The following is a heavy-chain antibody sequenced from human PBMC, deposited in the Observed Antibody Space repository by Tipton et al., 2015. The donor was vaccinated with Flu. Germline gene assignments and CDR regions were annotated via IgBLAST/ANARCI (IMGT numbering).Heavy chain of an antibody. V-gene: IGHV4-34*01. J-gene: IGHJ5*02. Sequence: TLSLTCTVSGGFITNYYWSWIRQPPGKGLEWIGEITHSGSTTYNPSLKSRVTVSLDKSKNQFSLKLTSVTAADTAVYYCARGGGGYSPWGQGTLVTVSS. CDR3: ARGGGGYSP. CDR2: ITHSGST. CDR1: GGFITNYY. D-gene: IGHD3-22*01.